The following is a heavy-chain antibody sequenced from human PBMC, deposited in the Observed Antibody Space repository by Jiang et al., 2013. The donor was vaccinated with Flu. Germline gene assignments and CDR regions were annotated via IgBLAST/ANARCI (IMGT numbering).Heavy chain of an antibody. J-gene: IGHJ4*02. CDR1: GYTFTSYY. Sequence: SGAEVKKPGASVKVSCKASGYTFTSYYMHWVRQAPGQGLEWMGIINPSGGSTSYAQKFQGRVTMTRDTSTSTVYMELSSLRSEDTAVYYCARAQGVVVTAIALFDYWGQGTLVTVSS. D-gene: IGHD2-21*02. CDR3: ARAQGVVVTAIALFDY. V-gene: IGHV1-46*01. CDR2: INPSGGST.